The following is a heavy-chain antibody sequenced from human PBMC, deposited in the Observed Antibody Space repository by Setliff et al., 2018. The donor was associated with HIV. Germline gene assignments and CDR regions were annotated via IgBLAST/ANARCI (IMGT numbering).Heavy chain of an antibody. J-gene: IGHJ4*02. D-gene: IGHD3-10*01. CDR2: ISHSGST. V-gene: IGHV4-38-2*01. CDR3: ARPPAEYSVRGVPALFEF. CDR1: GIPIDRVYS. Sequence: SETLSLTCGVSGIPIDRVYSWAWIRQPPGKGLEWIGTISHSGSTHYNSPLQGRISISIDTSKNQFSLTLTSVTAADTALYYCARPPAEYSVRGVPALFEFWGLGALVTVSS.